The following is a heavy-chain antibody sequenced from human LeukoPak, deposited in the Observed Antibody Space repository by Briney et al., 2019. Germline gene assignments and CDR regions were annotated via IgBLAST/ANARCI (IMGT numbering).Heavy chain of an antibody. V-gene: IGHV4-59*08. J-gene: IGHJ5*02. D-gene: IGHD2-2*01. CDR1: GGSISSYY. CDR2: IYYSGST. CDR3: ARQKVVPAESGFDP. Sequence: SETLSLTFTVSGGSISSYYGSWIRQPPGEGLKWIGYIYYSGSTKYNPSLMSRIIISVDASKNQISLKLSSVTAADTAVYYCARQKVVPAESGFDPWGQGTLVTVSS.